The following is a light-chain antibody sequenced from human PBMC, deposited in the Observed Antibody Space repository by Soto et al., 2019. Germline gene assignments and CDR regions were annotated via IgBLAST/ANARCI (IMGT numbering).Light chain of an antibody. Sequence: ESVLTRSQGTLSLSPGERVTLSCRASQTFGSTYLTWYQQKPGQSPRLLIYDATSRATGMPDRFSGGGSGTYFTVTISRVEAEDFAVYYCQQFGTSPLYTWGQWTKLEIK. CDR3: QQFGTSPLYT. J-gene: IGKJ2*01. CDR2: DAT. CDR1: QTFGSTY. V-gene: IGKV3-20*01.